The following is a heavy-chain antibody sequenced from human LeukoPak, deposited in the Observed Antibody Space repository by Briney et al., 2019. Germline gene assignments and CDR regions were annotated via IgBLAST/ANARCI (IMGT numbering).Heavy chain of an antibody. J-gene: IGHJ4*02. CDR3: ARSLTMVRGYDY. Sequence: PGGSLRLSCEASGFSFSRYDIHWVRQIPGKGLEWVTLIQYDGRIKYYAESVKGRFTISRDNSKNTVYLQMKSLRGDDTAMYYCARSLTMVRGYDYWGQGTLITVSS. CDR1: GFSFSRYD. V-gene: IGHV3-30*02. D-gene: IGHD3-10*01. CDR2: IQYDGRIK.